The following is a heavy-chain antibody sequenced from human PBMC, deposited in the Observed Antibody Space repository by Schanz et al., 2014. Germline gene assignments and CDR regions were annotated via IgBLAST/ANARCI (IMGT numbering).Heavy chain of an antibody. D-gene: IGHD6-13*01. V-gene: IGHV1-46*03. Sequence: QVQLVQSGAEVHKPGASLKISCKASGYTFTNFFLHWVRQAPGQGLEWMGIINPIGGSTTYAQKFRGAVTLTTDTSTDTAYLELTSLRSEDTAVYYCARDGVDAAAGGNYWGQGTLXTVSS. J-gene: IGHJ4*02. CDR1: GYTFTNFF. CDR3: ARDGVDAAAGGNY. CDR2: INPIGGST.